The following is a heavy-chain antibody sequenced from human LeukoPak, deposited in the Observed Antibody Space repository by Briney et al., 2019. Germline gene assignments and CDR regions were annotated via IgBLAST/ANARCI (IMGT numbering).Heavy chain of an antibody. CDR2: IYPGDSDT. V-gene: IGHV5-51*01. D-gene: IGHD7-27*01. J-gene: IGHJ5*02. CDR1: GYSFTSYW. Sequence: GESLKISCKGSGYSFTSYWIGWVPKMPGKGLEWMGIIYPGDSDTRYSPSFQVQVTISADKAISTGYLQWSSLKASDTAMYYCARQLGNWFDPWGQGTLVTVSS. CDR3: ARQLGNWFDP.